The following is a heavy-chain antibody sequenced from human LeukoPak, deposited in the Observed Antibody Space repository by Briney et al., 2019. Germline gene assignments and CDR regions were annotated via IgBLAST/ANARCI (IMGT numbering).Heavy chain of an antibody. Sequence: PSETLSLTCAVYGGSFSGYYWSWIRQPPGKGLEWIGEINHSGSTNYNPSLKSRVTISVDTSKNQFSLKLSSVTAADTAVYYCARVGRDYVWGSYRRNHLDYWDQGTLVTVSS. CDR2: INHSGST. D-gene: IGHD3-16*02. CDR1: GGSFSGYY. V-gene: IGHV4-34*01. CDR3: ARVGRDYVWGSYRRNHLDY. J-gene: IGHJ4*02.